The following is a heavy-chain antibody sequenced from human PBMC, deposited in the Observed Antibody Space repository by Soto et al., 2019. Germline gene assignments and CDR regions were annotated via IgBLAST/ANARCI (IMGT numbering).Heavy chain of an antibody. J-gene: IGHJ6*02. CDR1: RFTFSSYG. D-gene: IGHD2-15*01. Sequence: QVQLVESGGGVVQPGRSLRLSCVASRFTFSSYGIHWVRQAPGKGLEWVAVIWYDGSKVYYADSVKGRFTISRDNSKNTLYLQMNSLRAEDTAVYYCARTGGSTAYGMDVWGQGTTVTVSS. V-gene: IGHV3-33*01. CDR3: ARTGGSTAYGMDV. CDR2: IWYDGSKV.